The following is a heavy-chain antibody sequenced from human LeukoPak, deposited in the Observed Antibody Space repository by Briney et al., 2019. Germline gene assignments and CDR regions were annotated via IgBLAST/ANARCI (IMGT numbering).Heavy chain of an antibody. CDR3: ARGVSLRSTYHYYYGMDV. CDR2: ISAYNGNT. Sequence: ASVTVSCTASGYTFTSYGMSWVRQAPGQGLEWMGWISAYNGNTNYAQTLQGRVTITTDTSTSTAYMELTSLRSDDTAVYYCARGVSLRSTYHYYYGMDVWGQGTTVSVSS. J-gene: IGHJ6*02. CDR1: GYTFTSYG. V-gene: IGHV1-18*01. D-gene: IGHD4-17*01.